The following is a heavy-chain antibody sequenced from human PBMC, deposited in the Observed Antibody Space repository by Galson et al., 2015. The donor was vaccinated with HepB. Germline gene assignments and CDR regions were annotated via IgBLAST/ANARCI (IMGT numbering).Heavy chain of an antibody. CDR3: ARDVVWPNIAAAGTFHYFDY. V-gene: IGHV1-18*01. Sequence: SVKVSCKASGYTFTSYGISWVRQAPGQGLEWMGWISAYNGNTNYAQKLQGRVTMTTDTSTSTAYMELRSLRSDDTAVYYCARDVVWPNIAAAGTFHYFDYWGQGTLVTVSS. J-gene: IGHJ4*02. CDR2: ISAYNGNT. D-gene: IGHD6-13*01. CDR1: GYTFTSYG.